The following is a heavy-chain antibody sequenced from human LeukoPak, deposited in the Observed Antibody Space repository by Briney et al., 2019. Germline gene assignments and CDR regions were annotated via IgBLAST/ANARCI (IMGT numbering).Heavy chain of an antibody. V-gene: IGHV4-30-2*01. Sequence: SETLSLTCAVSGGSISSGGYSWSWIRQPPGKGLEWIGYIYHSGSTYYNPSLKSRVTIPVDRSKNQFSLKLSSVTAADTAVYYCARGGYGSWNWFDPWGQGTLVTVSS. CDR1: GGSISSGGYS. J-gene: IGHJ5*02. CDR2: IYHSGST. D-gene: IGHD1-1*01. CDR3: ARGGYGSWNWFDP.